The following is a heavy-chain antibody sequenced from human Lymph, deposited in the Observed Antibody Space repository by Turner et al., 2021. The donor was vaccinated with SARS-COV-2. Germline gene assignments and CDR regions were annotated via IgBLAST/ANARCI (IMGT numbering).Heavy chain of an antibody. CDR1: GFTFSNAW. V-gene: IGHV3-15*01. Sequence: EVQLVESGGGLVKPGGSLRLSCAASGFTFSNAWMTWVRQAPGKGLEWVGRIKTKTDGGTTDYAAPVKGRFTISRYDSKITLYLPIIRVQTEDTAVYYCTTHSAPDYWGQGTLVTVSS. CDR2: IKTKTDGGTT. J-gene: IGHJ4*02. CDR3: TTHSAPDY. D-gene: IGHD6-13*01.